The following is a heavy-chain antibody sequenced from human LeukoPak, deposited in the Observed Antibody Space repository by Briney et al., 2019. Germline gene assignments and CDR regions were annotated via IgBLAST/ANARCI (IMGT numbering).Heavy chain of an antibody. CDR1: GGTFSSYA. CDR3: ARDVVVIDPCWFDP. D-gene: IGHD3-22*01. J-gene: IGHJ5*02. CDR2: IIPILGIA. Sequence: ASVKVSCKASGGTFSSYAISWVRQAPGQGLEWMGRIIPILGIANYAQKFQGRVTITADKSTSTAYMELSSLRSEDTAVYYCARDVVVIDPCWFDPWGQGTLVTVSS. V-gene: IGHV1-69*04.